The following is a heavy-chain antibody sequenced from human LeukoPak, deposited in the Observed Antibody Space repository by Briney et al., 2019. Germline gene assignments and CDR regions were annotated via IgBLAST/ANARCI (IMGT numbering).Heavy chain of an antibody. D-gene: IGHD6-13*01. J-gene: IGHJ4*02. CDR2: ISKSGDST. Sequence: GGSLRLSCAASGFTFSSYAMSWVRQAPGKGLEWVSAISKSGDSTFYADSVKGRFTISRDNSQNTLYLQMNSLRAEDTAVYYCAKDPVGGSQMAAAGSYYFDYWGQGTLVTVSS. V-gene: IGHV3-23*01. CDR1: GFTFSSYA. CDR3: AKDPVGGSQMAAAGSYYFDY.